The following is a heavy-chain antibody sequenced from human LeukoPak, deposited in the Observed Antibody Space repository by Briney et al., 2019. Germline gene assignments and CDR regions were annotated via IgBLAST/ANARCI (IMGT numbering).Heavy chain of an antibody. Sequence: ASVKVSCKASGGTFSNYAISWVRQAPGQGLEWMGGIIPIFGTANYAQKFQGRVTITADESTSTAYMELSSLRSEDTAVYYCARDSRLLWFGELRRTDYYYYGMDVWGQGTTVTVSS. V-gene: IGHV1-69*13. D-gene: IGHD3-10*01. J-gene: IGHJ6*02. CDR1: GGTFSNYA. CDR2: IIPIFGTA. CDR3: ARDSRLLWFGELRRTDYYYYGMDV.